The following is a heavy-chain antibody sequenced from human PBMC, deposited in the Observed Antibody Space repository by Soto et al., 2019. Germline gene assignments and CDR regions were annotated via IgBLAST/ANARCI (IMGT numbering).Heavy chain of an antibody. CDR2: IKTDGSLT. Sequence: EAQLVQSGGGLVQPGGSMRLSCAASGFTFSSYWMHWVRQAPGKGLVWVSSIKTDGSLTPYADSVKGRFTISRDNAKNMLYLQMNSLRAEDTAVYYCAREEGVAIVRGYDTWGQGSLVAVSS. V-gene: IGHV3-74*03. J-gene: IGHJ5*02. CDR1: GFTFSSYW. CDR3: AREEGVAIVRGYDT. D-gene: IGHD3-10*02.